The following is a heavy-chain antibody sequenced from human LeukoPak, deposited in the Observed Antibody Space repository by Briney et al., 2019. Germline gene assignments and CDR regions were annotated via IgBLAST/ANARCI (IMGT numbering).Heavy chain of an antibody. CDR1: GYTFTSYG. D-gene: IGHD6-19*01. J-gene: IGHJ4*02. CDR2: ISAYNGNT. CDR3: ARSDGYSSGLTPFDY. Sequence: GASVEVSCKASGYTFTSYGISWVRQAPGQGLEWMGWISAYNGNTNYAQKLQGRVTMTTDTSTSTAYMELRSLRSDDTAVYYCARSDGYSSGLTPFDYWGQGTLVTVSS. V-gene: IGHV1-18*01.